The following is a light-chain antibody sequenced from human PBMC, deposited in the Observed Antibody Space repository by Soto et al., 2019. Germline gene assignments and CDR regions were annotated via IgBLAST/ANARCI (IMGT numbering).Light chain of an antibody. CDR3: QQSYGTPIT. CDR1: QNIDNY. CDR2: ATS. Sequence: DIQMTQSPSSLSASLGDRVTITCRASQNIDNYLNWYQQKPGKAPKLLIYATSTLQSGVPSRFSGSGSGTDFTLTITSLQPEDFATYYCQQSYGTPITFGQGTRLEI. J-gene: IGKJ5*01. V-gene: IGKV1-39*01.